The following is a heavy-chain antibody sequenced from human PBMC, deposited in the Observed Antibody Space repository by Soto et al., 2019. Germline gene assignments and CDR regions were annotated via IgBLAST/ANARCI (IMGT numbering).Heavy chain of an antibody. CDR1: GGSISSNY. V-gene: IGHV4-59*01. CDR2: VYNSGST. J-gene: IGHJ4*02. CDR3: ARYRREAVAGYTLDN. Sequence: KTSETLSLTCTVSGGSISSNYWTWIRQPPGKGLEWIGYVYNSGSTNYNPSLKSRVTISEDTSNSQLSLKVNSMTAADTAVYYCARYRREAVAGYTLDNWGQGILVTVSS. D-gene: IGHD6-13*01.